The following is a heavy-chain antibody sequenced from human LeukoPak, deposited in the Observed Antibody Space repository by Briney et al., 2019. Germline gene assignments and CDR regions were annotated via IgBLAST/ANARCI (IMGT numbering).Heavy chain of an antibody. V-gene: IGHV4-30-2*01. CDR2: IYHSGST. CDR1: GGSISSGGYY. CDR3: ANGYGGNSGWYYYYYMDV. Sequence: SETLSLTCTVSGGSISSGGYYWSWIRQPPGKGLEWIGYIYHSGSTYYNPSLKSRVTISVDRSKNQFSLKLSSVTAADTAVYYCANGYGGNSGWYYYYYMDVWGKGTTVTVSS. D-gene: IGHD4-23*01. J-gene: IGHJ6*03.